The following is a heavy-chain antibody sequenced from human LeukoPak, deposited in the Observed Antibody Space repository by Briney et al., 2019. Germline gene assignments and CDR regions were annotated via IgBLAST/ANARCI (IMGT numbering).Heavy chain of an antibody. CDR1: GYTFTNYY. Sequence: ASVKVSCKASGYTFTNYYMHWVRQAPGQGLEWMGIINPSGGSISYAQKFQGRVTITRDTSTSTVYMELSSLRSEDTAVYYCARDLITGTTSGMDVWGKGTTVTVSS. CDR2: INPSGGSI. CDR3: ARDLITGTTSGMDV. V-gene: IGHV1-46*01. D-gene: IGHD1-20*01. J-gene: IGHJ6*04.